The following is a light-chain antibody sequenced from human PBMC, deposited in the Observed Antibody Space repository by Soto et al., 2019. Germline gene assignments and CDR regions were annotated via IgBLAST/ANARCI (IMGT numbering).Light chain of an antibody. J-gene: IGKJ3*01. CDR2: VAS. Sequence: IGLTQSPGTLSLSPGETATLSCRASQTVSNNNLAWYQQQRGQAPRLLIYVASSRAAAIPDRFRGSGSGTDFTLIISSLAPEDFAVYYCQQYGSSPFTFGPGTAVDIK. CDR3: QQYGSSPFT. CDR1: QTVSNNN. V-gene: IGKV3-20*01.